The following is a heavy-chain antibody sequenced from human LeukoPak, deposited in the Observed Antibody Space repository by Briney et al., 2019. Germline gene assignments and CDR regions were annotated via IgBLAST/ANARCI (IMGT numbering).Heavy chain of an antibody. CDR1: GFTVSTNY. J-gene: IGHJ3*02. CDR2: LYSDGST. Sequence: AGGSLRLSCAASGFTVSTNYMSWVRQAPGRGLEWVSVLYSDGSTYYTDSVKGRFTISRDNSKNTLYLQINSLRAEDTAVYYCARYSDGFDIWGRGKMATVSS. D-gene: IGHD2-15*01. CDR3: ARYSDGFDI. V-gene: IGHV3-66*01.